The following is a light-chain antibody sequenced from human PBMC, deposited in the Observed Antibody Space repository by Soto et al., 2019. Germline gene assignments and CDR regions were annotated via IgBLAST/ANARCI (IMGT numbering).Light chain of an antibody. J-gene: IGLJ1*01. CDR1: IRDVGGYNF. CDR3: SSYTSSSTYV. CDR2: EVS. V-gene: IGLV2-14*01. Sequence: QSALTQPASVSGSPGQSITISCTGTIRDVGGYNFVSWYQQHPGKAPKLMIFEVSNWPSGVSIRFSGSKSDNTASLTISGLQAEDEADYYCSSYTSSSTYVFGTGTKVTVL.